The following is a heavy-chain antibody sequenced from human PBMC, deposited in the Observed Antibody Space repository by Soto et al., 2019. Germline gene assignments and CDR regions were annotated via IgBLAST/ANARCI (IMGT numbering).Heavy chain of an antibody. CDR2: IKSRTDGGTT. V-gene: IGHV3-15*01. D-gene: IGHD6-19*01. Sequence: EVQLVESGGGLVKPGGSLRLSCAFSGFTFSNAWMSWVRQAPGKGLEWVSRIKSRTDGGTTDYAAPVKDRFTISRDYSKDTLYLQMNSLKTEDTAVYYCAPHSSAGGWYWGYFGSWGQGTLVTVYS. CDR1: GFTFSNAW. J-gene: IGHJ4*02. CDR3: APHSSAGGWYWGYFGS.